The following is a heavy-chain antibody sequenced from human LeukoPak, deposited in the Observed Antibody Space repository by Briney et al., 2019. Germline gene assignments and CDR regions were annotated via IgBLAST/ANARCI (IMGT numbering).Heavy chain of an antibody. Sequence: SQTLSLTCTVSGDSFSSNNYWTWVRQPPGKGLEWIGEIYRSGATNYNPSLRSRVTVSLDKSKNQFSLRLNSVTAADTAIYYCARNAGYSDLNFWGQGVLVTVSS. CDR2: IYRSGAT. CDR3: ARNAGYSDLNF. D-gene: IGHD3-22*01. J-gene: IGHJ4*02. CDR1: GDSFSSNNY. V-gene: IGHV4-4*02.